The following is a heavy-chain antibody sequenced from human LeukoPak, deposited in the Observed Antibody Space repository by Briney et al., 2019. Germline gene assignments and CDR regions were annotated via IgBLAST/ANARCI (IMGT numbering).Heavy chain of an antibody. Sequence: PGGSLRLSCAAPGFTFSSYSMNWVRQAPGKGLEWVSSISSSSSYIYYADSVKGRFTISRDNAKNSLYLQMNSLRAEDTAVYYCARAKLDIVVVVAATPDYWGQGTLVTVSS. CDR2: ISSSSSYI. J-gene: IGHJ4*02. V-gene: IGHV3-21*01. CDR3: ARAKLDIVVVVAATPDY. D-gene: IGHD2-15*01. CDR1: GFTFSSYS.